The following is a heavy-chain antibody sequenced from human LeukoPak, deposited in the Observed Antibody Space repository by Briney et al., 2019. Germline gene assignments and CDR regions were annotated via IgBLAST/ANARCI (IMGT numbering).Heavy chain of an antibody. CDR2: FFYSGST. D-gene: IGHD3-16*02. CDR1: GGSISSSTYY. CDR3: ARGRRRLGELSLFF. Sequence: SETLSLTCTVSGGSISSSTYYWGWIRQPPGKGLEWIGSFFYSGSTYYNPSLKSRVTISVDTSKNQFSLKLSSVTAADTAVYYCARGRRRLGELSLFFWGQGTLVTVSS. J-gene: IGHJ4*02. V-gene: IGHV4-39*07.